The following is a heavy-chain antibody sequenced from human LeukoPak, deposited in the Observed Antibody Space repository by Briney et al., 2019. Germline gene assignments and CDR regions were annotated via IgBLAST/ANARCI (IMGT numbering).Heavy chain of an antibody. Sequence: GGSLRLSCVGSGFDFYTYDMGWVRQAPGKGLEWVAGISGSGDRTYYADSVKGRFTISRDNSKNTLYLLMNSLRAEDTAVYYCAKDFTITMVRGVNYYYGMDVWGQGTTVTVSS. CDR2: ISGSGDRT. CDR1: GFDFYTYD. J-gene: IGHJ6*02. V-gene: IGHV3-23*01. D-gene: IGHD3-10*01. CDR3: AKDFTITMVRGVNYYYGMDV.